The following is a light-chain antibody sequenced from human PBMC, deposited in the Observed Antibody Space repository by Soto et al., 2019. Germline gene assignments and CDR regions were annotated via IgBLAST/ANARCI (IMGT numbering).Light chain of an antibody. CDR1: SSNIGAGYD. CDR2: GNS. Sequence: SVLTQPPSVSGAPGQRVTISCTGSSSNIGAGYDVHWYQQLPGTAPKLLIYGNSNRPSGVPDRFSGSKSGTSASLAITGLQAEDEADYYCQSYDSSLRGGYVFGTVTKLTVL. CDR3: QSYDSSLRGGYV. J-gene: IGLJ1*01. V-gene: IGLV1-40*01.